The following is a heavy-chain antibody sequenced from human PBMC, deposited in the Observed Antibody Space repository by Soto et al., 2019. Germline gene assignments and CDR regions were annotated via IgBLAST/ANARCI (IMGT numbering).Heavy chain of an antibody. J-gene: IGHJ4*02. CDR1: GYTFTSYD. V-gene: IGHV1-8*01. CDR3: ARRAETNGWNGFGADKYYFDF. D-gene: IGHD1-1*01. Sequence: WASVKVSCKASGYTFTSYDIYWVRQATGQGLEWMGWMNPNTGNSAYAQKFQGRVTVTSDTSINTVHMELSSLRSEDTAVYYCARRAETNGWNGFGADKYYFDFWGQGTLVTVS. CDR2: MNPNTGNS.